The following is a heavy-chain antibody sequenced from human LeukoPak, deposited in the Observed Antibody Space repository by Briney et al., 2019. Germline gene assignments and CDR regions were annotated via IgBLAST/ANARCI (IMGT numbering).Heavy chain of an antibody. CDR2: ISSSGSTI. CDR3: ARVGTSRYYYYGMDV. CDR1: GFTFSDYY. D-gene: IGHD1-1*01. J-gene: IGHJ6*02. Sequence: NPGGSLRLSCAASGFTFSDYYMSWIRQAPGKGLEWVSYISSSGSTIYYADSVKGRFTISRDNAKNSLYLQMNSLRAEDTALYHCARVGTSRYYYYGMDVWGQGTTVTVSS. V-gene: IGHV3-11*01.